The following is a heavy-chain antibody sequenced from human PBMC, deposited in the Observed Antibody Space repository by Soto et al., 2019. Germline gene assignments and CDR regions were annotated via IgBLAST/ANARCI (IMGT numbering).Heavy chain of an antibody. V-gene: IGHV3-23*01. J-gene: IGHJ4*02. CDR2: ISGSGGST. CDR3: AGADSSCWRPRPFDY. Sequence: EVQLLESGGGLVQPGGSLRLSCAASGFTFSSYAMSWVRQAPGKGLEWVSAISGSGGSTYYADSVKGRFNISRDNSKNMLYLQMNSLRAEDTAVYYCAGADSSCWRPRPFDYWGQGTLVTVSS. CDR1: GFTFSSYA. D-gene: IGHD6-19*01.